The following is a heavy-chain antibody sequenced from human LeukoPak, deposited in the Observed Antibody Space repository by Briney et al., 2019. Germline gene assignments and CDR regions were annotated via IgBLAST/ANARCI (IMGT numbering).Heavy chain of an antibody. V-gene: IGHV4-39*01. D-gene: IGHD3-10*01. CDR2: IYYSGST. J-gene: IGHJ5*02. CDR3: ARSYYYGSGSYWFDP. Sequence: SETLSLTCAVSGGSIDRSTYYWGWIRQSPAKGLEWIGSIYYSGSTYYNPSLKSRVTISVDTSKNQFFLKLRSVPAADTAVYYCARSYYYGSGSYWFDPWGQGTLVTVSS. CDR1: GGSIDRSTYY.